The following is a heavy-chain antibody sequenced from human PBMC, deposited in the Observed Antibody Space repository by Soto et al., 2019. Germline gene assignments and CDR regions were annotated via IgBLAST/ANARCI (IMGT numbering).Heavy chain of an antibody. CDR1: GGSFSGYD. D-gene: IGHD2-8*02. CDR2: INHSGSS. CDR3: ARDKITGLFDY. Sequence: SETLSLTCAVYGGSFSGYDWTWIRQPPGTGLEWIGEINHSGSSNYNPSLKSRVTISVDTSKNQFSLKLTSVTAADTAVYYCARDKITGLFDYWGQGTLVTVPQ. V-gene: IGHV4-34*01. J-gene: IGHJ4*02.